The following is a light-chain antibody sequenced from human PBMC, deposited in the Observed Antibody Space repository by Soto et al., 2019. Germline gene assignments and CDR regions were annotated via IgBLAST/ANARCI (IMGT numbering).Light chain of an antibody. CDR1: TSDIGDYNY. J-gene: IGLJ1*01. V-gene: IGLV2-8*01. CDR2: EVN. CDR3: SSYSGTNTLDV. Sequence: QSVLAQPPSAAGSPGQSVTISCTGTTSDIGDYNYVSWYQQHPGKAPKLMIYEVNKRPSGVPDRFSGSKSGNTASLTVSGLQTEDEADYFCSSYSGTNTLDVFGTGTKVTVL.